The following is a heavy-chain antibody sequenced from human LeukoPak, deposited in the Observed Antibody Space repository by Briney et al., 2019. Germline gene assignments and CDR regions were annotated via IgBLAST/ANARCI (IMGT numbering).Heavy chain of an antibody. Sequence: GGSLRLSCAAFGFTVSSNYMSWVRQAAWKGLEWVSVIYSGGSTYYADSVKGRFTISRDNSKNTLYLQMNSLRAEDTAVYYCARAEKATIFDYWGQGTLVTVSS. CDR3: ARAEKATIFDY. CDR1: GFTVSSNY. CDR2: IYSGGST. D-gene: IGHD5-24*01. V-gene: IGHV3-53*01. J-gene: IGHJ4*02.